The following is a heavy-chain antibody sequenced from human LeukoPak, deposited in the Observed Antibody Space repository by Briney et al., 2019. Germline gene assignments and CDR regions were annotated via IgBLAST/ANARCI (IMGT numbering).Heavy chain of an antibody. CDR3: ARTYGGNCDY. D-gene: IGHD4-23*01. J-gene: IGHJ4*02. V-gene: IGHV6-1*01. Sequence: SQTLSLTCAISGDSVSSSDAAWNWIRQSPSRGFEWLGRTYFRSKWYNDYAASVKSRITVNPDTSKNHFSLQLRSVPPEDTAVYYCARTYGGNCDYWGQGTLVTVSS. CDR2: TYFRSKWYN. CDR1: GDSVSSSDAA.